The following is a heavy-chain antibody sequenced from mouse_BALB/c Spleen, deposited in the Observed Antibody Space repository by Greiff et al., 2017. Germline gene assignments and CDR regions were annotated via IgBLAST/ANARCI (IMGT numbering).Heavy chain of an antibody. Sequence: QVQLKQSAAELARPGASVKMSCKASGYTFTSYTMHWVKQRPGQGLEWIGYINPSSGYTEYNQKFKDKTTLTADKSSSTAYMQLSSLTSEDSAVYYCARRGGNYYAMDYWGQGTSVTVSS. CDR3: ARRGGNYYAMDY. CDR2: INPSSGYT. CDR1: GYTFTSYT. V-gene: IGHV1-4*02. J-gene: IGHJ4*01. D-gene: IGHD1-1*02.